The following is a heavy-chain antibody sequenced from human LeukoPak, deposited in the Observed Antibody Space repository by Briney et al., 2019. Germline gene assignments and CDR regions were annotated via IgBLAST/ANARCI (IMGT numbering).Heavy chain of an antibody. Sequence: SETLSLTCTVSGDSISSYYWSWIRQPPGKGLEWIAYMYYSGSTNYNPSLKSRVTISGDTSKNHFSLKLSSVTAADTAVYYCARLNSYYFDYWGQGNLVTVSS. D-gene: IGHD5-18*01. CDR3: ARLNSYYFDY. J-gene: IGHJ4*02. V-gene: IGHV4-59*08. CDR2: MYYSGST. CDR1: GDSISSYY.